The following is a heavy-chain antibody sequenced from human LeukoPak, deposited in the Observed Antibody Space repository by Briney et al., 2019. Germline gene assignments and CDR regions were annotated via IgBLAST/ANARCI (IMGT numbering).Heavy chain of an antibody. CDR2: INHSGST. V-gene: IGHV4-34*01. CDR3: ARQIDGFGEFGYFDY. Sequence: SETLSLTCAVYGGSFSGYYWSWIRQPPGKGLEWIGEINHSGSTNYNPSLKSRVTMSLDTSKNQFSLKLSSVTAADTAVYYCARQIDGFGEFGYFDYWGQGTLVTVSS. D-gene: IGHD3-10*01. J-gene: IGHJ4*02. CDR1: GGSFSGYY.